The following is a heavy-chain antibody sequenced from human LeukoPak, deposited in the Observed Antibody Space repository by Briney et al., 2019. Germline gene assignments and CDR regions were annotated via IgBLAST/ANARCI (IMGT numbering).Heavy chain of an antibody. CDR3: ARDRPAPSIAARAFDY. Sequence: GGSLRLSCAASGFTFSDYYMSWIRQAPGKGLEWVSSISSSSSYIYYADSVKGRFTISRDNAKNSLYLQMNSLRAEDTAVYYCARDRPAPSIAARAFDYWGQGTLVTVSS. J-gene: IGHJ4*02. CDR2: ISSSSSYI. D-gene: IGHD6-6*01. V-gene: IGHV3-11*06. CDR1: GFTFSDYY.